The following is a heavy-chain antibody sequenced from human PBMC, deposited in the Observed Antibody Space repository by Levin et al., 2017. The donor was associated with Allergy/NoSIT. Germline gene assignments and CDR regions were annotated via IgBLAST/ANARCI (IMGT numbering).Heavy chain of an antibody. Sequence: SETLSLTCTVSGASIRRSTYYWGWIRQPPGKGLEWNGSMYYSGSTYYNPSLKSRVIISVDTSKNQFSLRLSSVTAADTSVYYCARHVGATSYDILTGFDFWGQGNRVTVSS. CDR1: GASIRRSTYY. CDR2: MYYSGST. J-gene: IGHJ4*02. D-gene: IGHD3-9*01. V-gene: IGHV4-39*01. CDR3: ARHVGATSYDILTGFDF.